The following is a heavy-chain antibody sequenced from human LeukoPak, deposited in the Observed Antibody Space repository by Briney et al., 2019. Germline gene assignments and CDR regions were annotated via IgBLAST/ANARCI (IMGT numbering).Heavy chain of an antibody. Sequence: SETLSLTCAVYGGSFSGYYWSWIRQPPGKGLEWIGEINHSGSTNYNPSLKSRVTISVDTSENQFSLKLSSVTAADTAVYYCARHNIAARAFDYWGQGTLVTVSS. V-gene: IGHV4-34*01. CDR1: GGSFSGYY. CDR3: ARHNIAARAFDY. D-gene: IGHD6-6*01. CDR2: INHSGST. J-gene: IGHJ4*02.